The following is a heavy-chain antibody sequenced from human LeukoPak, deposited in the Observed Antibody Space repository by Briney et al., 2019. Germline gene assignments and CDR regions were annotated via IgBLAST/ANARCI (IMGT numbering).Heavy chain of an antibody. V-gene: IGHV3-23*01. J-gene: IGHJ6*02. Sequence: GGSLRLSCAASGFTFSSYSMNWVRQAPGKGLEWVSTISGSGGTTYYADSVKGRFTISRDNSKNTLYLQMNSLKAEDTAVYYCAKCLGSGYYYYGMDVWGQGTTVTVSS. CDR2: ISGSGGTT. CDR1: GFTFSSYS. D-gene: IGHD3-22*01. CDR3: AKCLGSGYYYYGMDV.